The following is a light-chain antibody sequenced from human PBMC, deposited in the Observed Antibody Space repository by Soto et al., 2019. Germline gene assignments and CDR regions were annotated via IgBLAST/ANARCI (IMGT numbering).Light chain of an antibody. CDR3: SSYAGSNKSV. CDR1: SSDVGAYNY. CDR2: EVS. J-gene: IGLJ1*01. V-gene: IGLV2-8*01. Sequence: QSVLTQPPSASGSLGLSVTISCTGTSSDVGAYNYVSWYQQHPGKAPKLMIYEVSKRPSGVPDRFSGSKSGNTASLTVSGLQAEDEADYYCSSYAGSNKSVFGTGTKVTVL.